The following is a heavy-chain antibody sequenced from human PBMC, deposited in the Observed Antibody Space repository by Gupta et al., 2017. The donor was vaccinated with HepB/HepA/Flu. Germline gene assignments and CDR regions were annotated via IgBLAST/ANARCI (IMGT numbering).Heavy chain of an antibody. CDR2: ISGSGGST. J-gene: IGHJ4*02. CDR1: GFTFSSYA. D-gene: IGHD2-2*01. Sequence: EVQLLESGGGLVQPGGSLRLSCAASGFTFSSYAMSWVRQAPGKGLEWVSAISGSGGSTYYADSVKGRFTISRDNSKNTLYLQMNSLRAEDTAVYYCAKDSMGYCSSTSCYYDYWGQGTLVTVSS. V-gene: IGHV3-23*01. CDR3: AKDSMGYCSSTSCYYDY.